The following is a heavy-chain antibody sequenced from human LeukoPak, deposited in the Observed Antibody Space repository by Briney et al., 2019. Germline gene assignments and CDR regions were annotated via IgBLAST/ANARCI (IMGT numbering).Heavy chain of an antibody. CDR2: INPSGGST. CDR1: GGTFSSYA. CDR3: ARSLFSSYDY. V-gene: IGHV1-46*01. J-gene: IGHJ4*02. Sequence: ASVKVSCKASGGTFSSYAISWVRQTPGQGLEWMGIINPSGGSTSYAQKFQGRVTMTRDMSTSTVYMELSSLRSEDTAVYYCARSLFSSYDYWGQGTLVTVSS. D-gene: IGHD6-13*01.